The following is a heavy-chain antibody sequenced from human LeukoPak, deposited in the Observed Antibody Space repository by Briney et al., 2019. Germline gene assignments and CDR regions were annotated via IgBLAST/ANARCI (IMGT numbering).Heavy chain of an antibody. CDR1: GFTFSSYG. D-gene: IGHD6-6*01. CDR2: IRYDGSNK. V-gene: IGHV3-30*02. CDR3: AKGIAARWNYFDY. J-gene: IGHJ4*02. Sequence: GGSLRLSCAVSGFTFSSYGMHWVRQAPGKGLEWVAFIRYDGSNKYYADSVKGRFTISRDNSKNTLYLQMNSLRAEDTAVYYCAKGIAARWNYFDYWGQGTLVTVSS.